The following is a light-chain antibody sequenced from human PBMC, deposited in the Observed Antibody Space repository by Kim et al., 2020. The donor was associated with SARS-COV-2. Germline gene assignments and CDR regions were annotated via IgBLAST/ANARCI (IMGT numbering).Light chain of an antibody. CDR1: SLRSYY. V-gene: IGLV3-19*01. CDR3: NSRDSNDNVV. J-gene: IGLJ2*01. Sequence: SSELTQDPAVSVALGQTVRITCQGDSLRSYYATWYQQKPRQAPIVVIYGKNNRPSGIPDRFSGSSSGNTASLTITGTQAGDEADYYCNSRDSNDNVVFGGGTKLTVL. CDR2: GKN.